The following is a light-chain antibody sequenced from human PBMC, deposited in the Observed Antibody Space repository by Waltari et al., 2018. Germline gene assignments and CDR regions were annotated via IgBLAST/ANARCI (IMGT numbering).Light chain of an antibody. CDR3: QKYGTLPAT. V-gene: IGKV3-20*01. CDR1: QSVSRTF. CDR2: DAS. J-gene: IGKJ1*01. Sequence: EIVLTQSPGTLSLSPGERATLSCRASQSVSRTFAWYQQKPGQAPRLLIYDASTRATGIPDRFSGSGSGTDFSLSISRLEPEDSAVYYCQKYGTLPATFGQGTKVEIK.